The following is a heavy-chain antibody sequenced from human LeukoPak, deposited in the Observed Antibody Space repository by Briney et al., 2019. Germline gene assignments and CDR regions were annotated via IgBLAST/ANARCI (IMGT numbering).Heavy chain of an antibody. D-gene: IGHD3-22*01. Sequence: SETLSLTCTVSGVSISSGDYYWSWIRQPPGKGLEWIGYIYYSGSTYYNPSLKSRVTISVDTSKNQFSLKLSSVTAADTAVYYCARDGEYYYDSSGLEDAFDIWGQGTMVTVSS. J-gene: IGHJ3*02. CDR3: ARDGEYYYDSSGLEDAFDI. CDR1: GVSISSGDYY. CDR2: IYYSGST. V-gene: IGHV4-30-4*08.